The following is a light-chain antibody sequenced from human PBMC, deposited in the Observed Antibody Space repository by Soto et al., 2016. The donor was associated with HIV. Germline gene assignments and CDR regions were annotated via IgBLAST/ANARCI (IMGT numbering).Light chain of an antibody. J-gene: IGKJ5*01. CDR3: HQSYTLPIT. CDR1: QYISRY. Sequence: DIQMTQSPSSLSASVGDRVTVTCRASQYISRYLNWYQQKPGMAPKLLILAASNLQSGVPSRFSGSGSGTDFTLTITSLQPEDFATYYCHQSYTLPITFGQGTRLEMK. CDR2: AAS. V-gene: IGKV1-39*01.